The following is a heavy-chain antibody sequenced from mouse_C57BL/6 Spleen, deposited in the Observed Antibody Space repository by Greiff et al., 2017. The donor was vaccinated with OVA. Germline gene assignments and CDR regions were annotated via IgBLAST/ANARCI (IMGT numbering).Heavy chain of an antibody. J-gene: IGHJ4*01. CDR1: GYSFTGYY. Sequence: EVKLQQSGPELVKPGASVKISCKASGYSFTGYYMNWVKQSPEKSLEWIGEINPSTGGTTYNQKFKAKATLTVDKSSSTAYMQLKSRTSEDSAVYYCARPNYDAMDYWGQGTSVTVSS. CDR2: INPSTGGT. V-gene: IGHV1-42*01. CDR3: ARPNYDAMDY.